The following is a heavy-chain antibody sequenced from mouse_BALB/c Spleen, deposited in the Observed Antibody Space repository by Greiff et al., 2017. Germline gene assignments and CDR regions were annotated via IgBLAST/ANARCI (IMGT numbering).Heavy chain of an antibody. CDR2: IYPYNGGT. J-gene: IGHJ3*01. V-gene: IGHV1S29*02. CDR1: GYTFTDYN. Sequence: EVKLQESGPELVKPGASVKISCKASGYTFTDYNMHWVKQSHGKSLEWIGYIYPYNGGTGYNQKFKSKATLTVDNSSSTAYMELRSLTSEDSAVYYCAPDGGFAYWGQGTLVTVSA. CDR3: APDGGFAY.